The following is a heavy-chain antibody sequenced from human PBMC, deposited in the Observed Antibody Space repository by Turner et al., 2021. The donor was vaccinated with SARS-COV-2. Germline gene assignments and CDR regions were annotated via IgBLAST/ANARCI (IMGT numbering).Heavy chain of an antibody. CDR2: MNPNSGNT. CDR1: GYTFTSYD. Sequence: QVQLVQSGAEVKKPGASVKVSCKASGYTFTSYDINWVRQAAGQGLEWMGWMNPNSGNTGYAQKFQGRVTMTRNTSISTAYMELSSLRSEDTAVYYCASSLPAPGGVPGRLNYWGQGALVTVSS. D-gene: IGHD2-8*02. CDR3: ASSLPAPGGVPGRLNY. J-gene: IGHJ4*02. V-gene: IGHV1-8*01.